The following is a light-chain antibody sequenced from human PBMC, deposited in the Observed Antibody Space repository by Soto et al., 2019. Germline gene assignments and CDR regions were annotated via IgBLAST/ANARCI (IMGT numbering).Light chain of an antibody. V-gene: IGLV2-14*01. Sequence: QSVLTQPASVSGSPGQSITISCTGTSSDVGGYNYVSWYQQRPGKAPKLMIYEVSNRPSGVSNRFSGSKSGNTASLTISGLQAKVEADYYCSSYTSSSTVVFGGGTKVTVL. CDR1: SSDVGGYNY. CDR2: EVS. J-gene: IGLJ2*01. CDR3: SSYTSSSTVV.